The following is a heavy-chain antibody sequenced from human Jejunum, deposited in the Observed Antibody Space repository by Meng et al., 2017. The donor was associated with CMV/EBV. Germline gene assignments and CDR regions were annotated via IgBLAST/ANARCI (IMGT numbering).Heavy chain of an antibody. CDR1: SISNGNY. D-gene: IGHD4-17*01. J-gene: IGHJ5*02. Sequence: SISNGNYWGWIRQPPGKGLEWIGYLYYSETAYYSHSLRGRVIISADTAKNHFSLSLTSVTAADTAVYFCATTVHPVAYLNYFDPWGQGTLVTVSS. V-gene: IGHV4-61*03. CDR3: ATTVHPVAYLNYFDP. CDR2: LYYSETA.